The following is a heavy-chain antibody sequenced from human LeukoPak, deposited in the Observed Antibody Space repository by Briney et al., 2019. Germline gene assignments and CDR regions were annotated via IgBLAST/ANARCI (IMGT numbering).Heavy chain of an antibody. CDR2: IYYSGST. CDR3: ARVGHYDFWSGRLPFDP. V-gene: IGHV4-59*01. D-gene: IGHD3-3*01. Sequence: SETLSLTCTVSGGSISSYYWSWIRQPPGKGLEWIGYIYYSGSTNYNPSLKSRVTISVDTSKNQFSLKLSSMTAADTAVYYCARVGHYDFWSGRLPFDPWGQGTLVTVSS. J-gene: IGHJ5*02. CDR1: GGSISSYY.